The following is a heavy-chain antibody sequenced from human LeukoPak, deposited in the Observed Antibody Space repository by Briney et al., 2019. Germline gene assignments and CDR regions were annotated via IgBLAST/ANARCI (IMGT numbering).Heavy chain of an antibody. CDR1: GYTFTSYY. CDR2: INPSAGST. J-gene: IGHJ4*02. V-gene: IGHV1-46*01. CDR3: ARAPVGHGGKSTGGY. Sequence: GASVKVSCKASGYTFTSYYMHCLRQAPGQGLEWMGIINPSAGSTSYAQKFQGRVTMTRDMSTSTVYMELSSLTSEDTAVYYCARAPVGHGGKSTGGYWGQGALVTVSS. D-gene: IGHD4-23*01.